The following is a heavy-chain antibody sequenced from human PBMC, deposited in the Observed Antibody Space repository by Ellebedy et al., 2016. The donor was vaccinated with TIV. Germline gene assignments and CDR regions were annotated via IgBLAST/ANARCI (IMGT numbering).Heavy chain of an antibody. CDR1: GYTFTSYG. J-gene: IGHJ4*02. D-gene: IGHD3-3*01. CDR2: ISAYNGNT. Sequence: ASVKVSCXASGYTFTSYGISWVRQAPGQGLEWMGWISAYNGNTNYAQKLQGRVTMTTDTSTSTAYMELRSLRSDDTAVYYCARDSYYDFWSGYEKIDYWGQGTLVTVSS. CDR3: ARDSYYDFWSGYEKIDY. V-gene: IGHV1-18*01.